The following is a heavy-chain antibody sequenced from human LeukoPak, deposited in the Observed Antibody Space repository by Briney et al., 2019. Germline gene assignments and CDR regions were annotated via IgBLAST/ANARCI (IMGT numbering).Heavy chain of an antibody. Sequence: GGSLRLSCAASGFTFSSYGMHWVRQAPGKGLEWVAFIRYDGSNKYYADSVKGRFTISRDNSKNTLYLQMNSLRAEDTAVYYCARGGETKLTYWGQGTLVTVSS. D-gene: IGHD4-11*01. CDR2: IRYDGSNK. V-gene: IGHV3-30*02. J-gene: IGHJ4*02. CDR1: GFTFSSYG. CDR3: ARGGETKLTY.